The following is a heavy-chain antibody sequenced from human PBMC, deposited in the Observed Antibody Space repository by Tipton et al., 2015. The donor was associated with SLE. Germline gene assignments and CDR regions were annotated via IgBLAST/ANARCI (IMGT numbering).Heavy chain of an antibody. Sequence: SLRLSCVASGFSFSDYWIYWVRQTPGKGLVFVSRISGGGGSTNYADSVKGRFTISRDNAKNTVYLQMNSLRPEDTALYYCARGLQIRGGELTKWRSLKGYHFGMDVWGQGTTVTVSS. V-gene: IGHV3-74*01. D-gene: IGHD2-15*01. CDR1: GFSFSDYW. CDR3: ARGLQIRGGELTKWRSLKGYHFGMDV. CDR2: ISGGGGST. J-gene: IGHJ6*02.